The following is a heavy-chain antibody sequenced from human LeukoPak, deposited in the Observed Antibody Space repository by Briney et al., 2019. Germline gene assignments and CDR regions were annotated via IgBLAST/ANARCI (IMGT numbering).Heavy chain of an antibody. Sequence: PSETLSLTCAVSSYSISSGYYWGWIRQPPGKGLEWIGAIYHSGSTYYNPSLESRVTISVDTSKNQFSLKLSSVTAADTAVYYCASRRGHYWGQGTLVTVSS. CDR2: IYHSGST. V-gene: IGHV4-38-2*01. CDR1: SYSISSGYY. J-gene: IGHJ4*02. CDR3: ASRRGHY.